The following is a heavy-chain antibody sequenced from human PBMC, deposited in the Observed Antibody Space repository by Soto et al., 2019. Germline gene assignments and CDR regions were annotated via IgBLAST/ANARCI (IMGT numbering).Heavy chain of an antibody. D-gene: IGHD5-18*01. J-gene: IGHJ3*02. Sequence: PGGSLRLSCTASGFTFSGSAMHWVRQASGKGLEWVGRIRSKANSYATAYAASVKGRFTISRDDSKNTAYLQMNSLKTEDTAVYYCTRRVGYGYSTFDIWGQGTMVTVSS. CDR3: TRRVGYGYSTFDI. CDR1: GFTFSGSA. V-gene: IGHV3-73*01. CDR2: IRSKANSYAT.